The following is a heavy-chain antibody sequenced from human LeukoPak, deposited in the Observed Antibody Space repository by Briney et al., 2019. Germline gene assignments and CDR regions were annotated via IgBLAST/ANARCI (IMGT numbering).Heavy chain of an antibody. Sequence: GGSLRLSCAASGFTFDDYGMSWVRQATGKGLEWVSGINWNGGSTGYADSVKGRFTISRDNAKNSLYLQMNSLSAEDTAVYYCASQGGALVDYWGQGTLVTVSS. CDR2: INWNGGST. J-gene: IGHJ4*02. D-gene: IGHD3-16*01. CDR3: ASQGGALVDY. CDR1: GFTFDDYG. V-gene: IGHV3-20*04.